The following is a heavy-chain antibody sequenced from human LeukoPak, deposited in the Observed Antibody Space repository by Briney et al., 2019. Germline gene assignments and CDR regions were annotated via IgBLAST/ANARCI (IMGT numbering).Heavy chain of an antibody. CDR2: INHSGST. CDR1: GGSFSGYY. CDR3: ARVRFSWLGYCTNGVCPIDY. V-gene: IGHV4-34*01. J-gene: IGHJ4*02. D-gene: IGHD2-8*01. Sequence: PSESLSLTCAVYGGSFSGYYWSWIRQPPGKGLEWIGEINHSGSTNYNPSLKSRVTISVDTSKNQFSLKLSSVTAADTAVYYCARVRFSWLGYCTNGVCPIDYWGQGTLVTVSS.